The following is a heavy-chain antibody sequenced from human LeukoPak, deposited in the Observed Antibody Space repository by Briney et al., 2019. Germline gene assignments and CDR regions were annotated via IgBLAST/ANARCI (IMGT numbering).Heavy chain of an antibody. CDR3: ARISVYGSGSYNP. D-gene: IGHD3-10*01. CDR2: INHSGST. V-gene: IGHV4-34*01. CDR1: GGSFSGYY. J-gene: IGHJ5*02. Sequence: SETLSLTCAVYGGSFSGYYWSWLRQPPGKGLEWIGEINHSGSTNYNPSLKSRVTISVDTSKNQFSLKLSSVTAADTAVYYCARISVYGSGSYNPWGQGTLVTVSS.